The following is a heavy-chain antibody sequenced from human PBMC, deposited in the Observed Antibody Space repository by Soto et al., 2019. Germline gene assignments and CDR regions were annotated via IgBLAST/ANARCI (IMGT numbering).Heavy chain of an antibody. J-gene: IGHJ4*02. Sequence: QVQLQESGPGLVKPSETLSLTCTVSGGSISSYYWSWIRQPPGKGLEWIGYIYYSGSNNYNPSLRGRVTISVDTSKNQFSLELRSVTAAETALYYCARYGRGHYYDSSVTIWGQGTLVTVSS. V-gene: IGHV4-59*01. D-gene: IGHD3-22*01. CDR3: ARYGRGHYYDSSVTI. CDR1: GGSISSYY. CDR2: IYYSGSN.